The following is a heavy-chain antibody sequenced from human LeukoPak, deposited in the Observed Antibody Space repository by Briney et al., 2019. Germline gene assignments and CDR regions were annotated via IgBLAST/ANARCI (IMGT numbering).Heavy chain of an antibody. J-gene: IGHJ6*02. CDR2: ISSSSSYI. D-gene: IGHD2-2*01. V-gene: IGHV3-21*01. CDR1: GFTVSSNY. Sequence: GGSLRLSCTASGFTVSSNYMSWVRQAPGKGLEWVSSISSSSSYIYYADSVKGRFTISRDNAKNSLYLQMNSLRADDTAVYYCARPYCSSTSCYGNFHYYGMDAWGQGTTVTVSS. CDR3: ARPYCSSTSCYGNFHYYGMDA.